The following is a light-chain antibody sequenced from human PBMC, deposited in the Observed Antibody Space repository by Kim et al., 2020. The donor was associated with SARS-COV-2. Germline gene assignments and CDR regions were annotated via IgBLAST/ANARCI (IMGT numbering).Light chain of an antibody. CDR2: ANN. J-gene: IGLJ2*01. CDR1: SSNIGAGYD. CDR3: QSYDSSLSVVV. V-gene: IGLV1-40*01. Sequence: RVTISITGSSSNIGAGYDVHWYQQLPGTAPKLLISANNNRPSGVPDRFSGSRSVTSASLAITGLQAEDEADYYCQSYDSSLSVVVFGGGTQLTVL.